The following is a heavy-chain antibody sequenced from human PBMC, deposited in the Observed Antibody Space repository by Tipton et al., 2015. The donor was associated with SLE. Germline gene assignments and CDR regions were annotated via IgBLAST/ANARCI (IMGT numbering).Heavy chain of an antibody. CDR1: GFTFSTYW. CDR3: ARDPEEWELPPDY. V-gene: IGHV3-7*01. D-gene: IGHD1-26*01. Sequence: SLRLSCAASGFTFSTYWMNWVRQAPGKGLEWVANIKQDGSEKHYMDSVRGRFTISRDNAKNSLYLQMSSLRVEDTAVYYCARDPEEWELPPDYWGQGTLVTVSS. CDR2: IKQDGSEK. J-gene: IGHJ4*02.